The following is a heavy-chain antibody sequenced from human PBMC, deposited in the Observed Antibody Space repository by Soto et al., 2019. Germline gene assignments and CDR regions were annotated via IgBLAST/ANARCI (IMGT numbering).Heavy chain of an antibody. CDR1: GGSISSYC. CDR2: IYYTGST. J-gene: IGHJ4*02. D-gene: IGHD3-10*01. V-gene: IGHV4-59*06. CDR3: ARDPADRGDYFDY. Sequence: PSETLSLTCTVSGGSISSYCWSWIRQHPGKGLEWIGYIYYTGSTYYNPSLKSRVTISVDTSKNQFSLKVSSVTAADTAVYYCARDPADRGDYFDYWGQGTLVTVSS.